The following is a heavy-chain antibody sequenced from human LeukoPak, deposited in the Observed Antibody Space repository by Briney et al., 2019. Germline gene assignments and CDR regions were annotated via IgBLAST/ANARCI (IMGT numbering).Heavy chain of an antibody. CDR1: GYTFTSYA. J-gene: IGHJ5*02. Sequence: ASVKVSCKASGYTFTSYAMNWVRQAPGQGLEWMGWINTNTGIPTYAQGFTGRFVFSLDTSVSTAYLQISSLKAEDTAVYYCARGLAGAGTNWFDPWGQGTLVTVSS. D-gene: IGHD1-26*01. V-gene: IGHV7-4-1*02. CDR2: INTNTGIP. CDR3: ARGLAGAGTNWFDP.